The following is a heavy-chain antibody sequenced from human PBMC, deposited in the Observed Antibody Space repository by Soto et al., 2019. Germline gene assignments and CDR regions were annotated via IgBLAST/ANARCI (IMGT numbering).Heavy chain of an antibody. CDR2: IYYNGNT. CDR1: GCTVTDNH. D-gene: IGHD5-18*01. CDR3: ATGGDTAKDGY. Sequence: GGSMRLSCVGSGCTVTDNHMTWVRQAPGRGPEWVSTIYYNGNTFHADSVWGRFTISRDTSKNMLFLQMNSLRAEDTAVYYCATGGDTAKDGYWGQGTLVTVSS. V-gene: IGHV3-53*01. J-gene: IGHJ4*02.